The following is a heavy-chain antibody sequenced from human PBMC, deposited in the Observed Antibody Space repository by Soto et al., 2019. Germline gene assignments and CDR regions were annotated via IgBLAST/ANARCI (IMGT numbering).Heavy chain of an antibody. CDR2: INAGNGNT. CDR3: ARGGSLYWYFDL. J-gene: IGHJ2*01. D-gene: IGHD1-26*01. CDR1: GYTFTNYA. V-gene: IGHV1-3*01. Sequence: SVKVSCKASGYTFTNYAMHWVRQAPGQRLEWMGWINAGNGNTKYSQKFQGRVTITRDTSASTAYMELSSLRSEDTAVYYCARGGSLYWYFDLWGRGTLVTSPQ.